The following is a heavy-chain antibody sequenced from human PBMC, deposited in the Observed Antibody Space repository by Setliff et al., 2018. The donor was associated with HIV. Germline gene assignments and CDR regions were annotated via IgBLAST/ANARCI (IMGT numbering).Heavy chain of an antibody. D-gene: IGHD3-10*01. CDR1: GYTFTSYG. V-gene: IGHV1-18*01. CDR3: AREGLWFGDRGYFMDV. CDR2: IGADNGNT. J-gene: IGHJ6*03. Sequence: GPSVKVSCKASGYTFTSYGITWVRQAPGQGLEWMGWIGADNGNTNYAQKFQGRVTMTTDTSTSTVYMELRSLISDDTAVYYCAREGLWFGDRGYFMDVWAKGTTVTVSS.